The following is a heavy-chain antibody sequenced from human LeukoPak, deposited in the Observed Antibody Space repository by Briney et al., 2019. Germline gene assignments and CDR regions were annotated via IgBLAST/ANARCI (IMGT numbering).Heavy chain of an antibody. CDR2: IYPGDSDT. CDR3: ARLANSGADLTWFDP. V-gene: IGHV5-51*01. CDR1: GYRFPYHW. Sequence: GESLKISCKASGYRFPYHWIAWVRQMPGKGLEWMGIIYPGDSDTRYSPSFQGQVTISTDKSINTAYLQWSSLKASNTAMYCCARLANSGADLTWFDPWGQGTLVSVSS. J-gene: IGHJ5*02. D-gene: IGHD3-10*01.